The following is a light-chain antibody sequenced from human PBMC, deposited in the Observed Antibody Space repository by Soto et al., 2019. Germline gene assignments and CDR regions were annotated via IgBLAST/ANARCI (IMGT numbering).Light chain of an antibody. V-gene: IGKV1-12*01. J-gene: IGKJ5*01. CDR3: QQYSTFPIT. CDR2: SAS. CDR1: QNIGTW. Sequence: DIQMTQSPSSVSASVGDRVTITCRASQNIGTWLAWYQQKPGKAPNLLIYSASSLQPGVPSRFSGSGSGTDFTLTISGLQHEDFETYYCQQYSTFPITLGQGTRLEIK.